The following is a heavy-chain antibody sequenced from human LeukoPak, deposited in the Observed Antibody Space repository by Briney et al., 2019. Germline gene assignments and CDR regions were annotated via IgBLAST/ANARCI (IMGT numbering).Heavy chain of an antibody. V-gene: IGHV3-30-3*01. CDR3: ARDVTGSYYKGDFDY. D-gene: IGHD1-26*01. J-gene: IGHJ4*02. CDR2: ISDDGSNK. CDR1: GFTFSSYA. Sequence: QTGRSLRLSCSASGFTFSSYAMHRVPQAPGKGLGWVAVISDDGSNKYYADSVKGRFTISRDNSKNTLYLQMNSLRAEDTAVYYCARDVTGSYYKGDFDYWGQGTLVTVCS.